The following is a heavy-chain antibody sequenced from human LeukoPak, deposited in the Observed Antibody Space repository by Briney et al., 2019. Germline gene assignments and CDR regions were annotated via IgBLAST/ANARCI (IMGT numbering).Heavy chain of an antibody. CDR1: GFTFSSYE. D-gene: IGHD5-18*01. J-gene: IGHJ6*03. CDR2: ISSSASTI. Sequence: PGGSLRLSCAASGFTFSSYEMNWVRQAPGKGLEWVSYISSSASTIYYADSVRGRFTISRDNAKNSLYLQMNSLRAEDTAVYYCARYSYGYPYYYYYYMYVWGKGTTVTVSS. CDR3: ARYSYGYPYYYYYYMYV. V-gene: IGHV3-48*03.